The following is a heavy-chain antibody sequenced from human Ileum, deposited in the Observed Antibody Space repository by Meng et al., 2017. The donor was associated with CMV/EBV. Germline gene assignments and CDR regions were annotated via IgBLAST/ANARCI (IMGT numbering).Heavy chain of an antibody. J-gene: IGHJ4*02. D-gene: IGHD3-10*01. CDR1: GFTFSTYW. Sequence: CAASGFTFSTYWMSWVRQAPGKGLEWVANIKQDGSEKYYVDSVKGRFTISRDNAKNSLYLQMNSLRAEDTAVYYCARGLIFFGELHYWGQGTLVTVSS. CDR3: ARGLIFFGELHY. V-gene: IGHV3-7*01. CDR2: IKQDGSEK.